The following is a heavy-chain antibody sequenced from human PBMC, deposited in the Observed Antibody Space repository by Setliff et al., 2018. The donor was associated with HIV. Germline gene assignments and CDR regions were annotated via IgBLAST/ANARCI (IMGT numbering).Heavy chain of an antibody. J-gene: IGHJ4*02. Sequence: PSETLSLTCTVSDDSISSNYWGWIRQSPGKGLEWIGNIYHTGSSYYNPSLNDRATISLDTSKNQFSLKLNPVTAADTAMYYCARDGGSSGWYFVLGYSDYWGPGTLVTVSS. CDR2: IYHTGSS. CDR1: DDSISSNY. V-gene: IGHV4-38-2*02. CDR3: ARDGGSSGWYFVLGYSDY. D-gene: IGHD6-19*01.